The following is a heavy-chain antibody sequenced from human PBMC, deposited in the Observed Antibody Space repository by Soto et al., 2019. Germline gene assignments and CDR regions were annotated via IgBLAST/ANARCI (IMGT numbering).Heavy chain of an antibody. D-gene: IGHD3-3*01. Sequence: GGSLRLSCAASGFTFSSYAMSWVRQAPGKGLEWVSAISGSGGSTYYANSVKGRFIISRDNSKNTLYLQMNSLRAEDTAVYYCAKDPTYYDFWSGYNRPNWFDPWGQGTLVTVSS. J-gene: IGHJ5*02. CDR1: GFTFSSYA. V-gene: IGHV3-23*01. CDR3: AKDPTYYDFWSGYNRPNWFDP. CDR2: ISGSGGST.